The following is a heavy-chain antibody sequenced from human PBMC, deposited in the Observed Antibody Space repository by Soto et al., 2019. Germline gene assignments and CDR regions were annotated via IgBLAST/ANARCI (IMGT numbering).Heavy chain of an antibody. Sequence: EVQLVESVGGLVQPGGSRRLSCAASGFTLSSFWFSWVRQAHGKGPEWVANTNQDGSARYYRDSVRCRFTISRDNAENSLHLQMNSLSVEDTAVYYCARDYNGHSYAYGYWGRGTLVTVAS. CDR1: GFTLSSFW. CDR2: TNQDGSAR. CDR3: ARDYNGHSYAYGY. V-gene: IGHV3-7*03. D-gene: IGHD3-16*01. J-gene: IGHJ4*02.